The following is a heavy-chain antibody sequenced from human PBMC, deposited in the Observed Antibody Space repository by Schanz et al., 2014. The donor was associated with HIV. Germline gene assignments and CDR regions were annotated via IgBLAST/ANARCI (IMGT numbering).Heavy chain of an antibody. D-gene: IGHD3-10*01. CDR1: GFTFTDNY. CDR3: ARVFGRTYGWPDY. CDR2: ISVNGATR. J-gene: IGHJ4*02. V-gene: IGHV3-11*01. Sequence: DLVESGGGLVQPGGSLRLSCAASGFTFTDNYMSWIRQAPGKGLEWLSYISVNGATREYADSVKGRFTISRDNARTSLYLQMNSLRAEDTAVYYCARVFGRTYGWPDYWGQGTLVTVSS.